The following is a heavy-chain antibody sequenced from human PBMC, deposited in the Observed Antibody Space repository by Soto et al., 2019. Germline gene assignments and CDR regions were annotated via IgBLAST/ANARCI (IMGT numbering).Heavy chain of an antibody. CDR3: ARDPTYYAFWSGYAGLRLSYYYGMDV. Sequence: PSETLSLTCAVSGGSISSSNWWSWVRQPPGKGLEWIGEIYHSGSTNYNPSLKSRVTISVDKSRNQFSLKLSSVTAADTAVYYCARDPTYYAFWSGYAGLRLSYYYGMDVWGQGTTVTVSS. V-gene: IGHV4-4*02. D-gene: IGHD3-3*01. CDR1: GGSISSSNW. J-gene: IGHJ6*02. CDR2: IYHSGST.